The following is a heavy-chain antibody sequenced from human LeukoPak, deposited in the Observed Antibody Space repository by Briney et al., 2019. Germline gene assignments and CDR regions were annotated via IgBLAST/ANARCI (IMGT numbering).Heavy chain of an antibody. Sequence: ASVNASCKASGYTFTGYYMHWVRQAPGQGLEWMGWINPNSGGTNYAQKFQGRVTMTRDTSISTAYMELSRLRSDDTAVYYCARLRYDSSGYYFWGQGTLVTVSS. J-gene: IGHJ4*02. D-gene: IGHD3-22*01. V-gene: IGHV1-2*02. CDR2: INPNSGGT. CDR3: ARLRYDSSGYYF. CDR1: GYTFTGYY.